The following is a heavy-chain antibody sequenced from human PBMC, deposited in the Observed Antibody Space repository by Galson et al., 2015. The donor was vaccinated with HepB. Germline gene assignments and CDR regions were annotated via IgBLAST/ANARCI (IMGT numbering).Heavy chain of an antibody. V-gene: IGHV3-11*01. D-gene: IGHD1-1*01. CDR3: ARGQGVQLVAPNYYYYGMDV. J-gene: IGHJ6*02. CDR2: ISESASSM. CDR1: GFAFTDYY. Sequence: SLRLSCAASGFAFTDYYMSWMRQAPGKGLEWVSYISESASSMYYADSVKGRFTISRDNAKNSLYLQMNSLRAEDTAVYYCARGQGVQLVAPNYYYYGMDVWGQGTTVTVSS.